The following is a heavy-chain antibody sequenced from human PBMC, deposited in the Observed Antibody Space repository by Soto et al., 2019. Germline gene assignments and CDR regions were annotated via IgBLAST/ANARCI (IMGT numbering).Heavy chain of an antibody. CDR1: GGTFSSYA. V-gene: IGHV1-69*01. J-gene: IGHJ1*01. CDR2: FIPIFGTA. Sequence: QVQLVQSGAEVKKPGSSVKVSCKASGGTFSSYAISWVRQAPGQGLEWMGGFIPIFGTANYAQKFQGRVTITADETTSTAYMELSSLRSEDTAVYYCSRLPQPPSPGYFQHWGQGTLVTVSS. CDR3: SRLPQPPSPGYFQH.